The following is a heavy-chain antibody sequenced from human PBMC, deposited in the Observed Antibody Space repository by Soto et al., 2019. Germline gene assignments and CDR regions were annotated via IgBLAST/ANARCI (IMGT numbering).Heavy chain of an antibody. Sequence: GGSQRLSCAASGFTFSDHYMAWFRQTPERGLEWLAYISHRSLTIYHARSVKDRFTISRDDATDSIYLQMNNLRVEDTAVYFCARGGGSSPLDYWGQGTVVTVSS. CDR1: GFTFSDHY. D-gene: IGHD6-6*01. V-gene: IGHV3-11*01. CDR2: ISHRSLTI. CDR3: ARGGGSSPLDY. J-gene: IGHJ4*02.